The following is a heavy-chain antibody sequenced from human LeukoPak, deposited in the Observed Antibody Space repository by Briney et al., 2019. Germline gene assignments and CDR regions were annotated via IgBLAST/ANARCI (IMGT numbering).Heavy chain of an antibody. V-gene: IGHV4-34*01. CDR3: ARGLKSLNYDFWSGYSSCWFDP. J-gene: IGHJ5*02. CDR1: GGSFSGYY. D-gene: IGHD3-3*01. Sequence: SETLSLTCAVYGGSFSGYYWSWIRQPPGKGPEWIGEINHSGSTNYNPSLKSRVTISVDTSKNQFSLKLSSVTAADTAVYYCARGLKSLNYDFWSGYSSCWFDPWGQGTLVTVSS. CDR2: INHSGST.